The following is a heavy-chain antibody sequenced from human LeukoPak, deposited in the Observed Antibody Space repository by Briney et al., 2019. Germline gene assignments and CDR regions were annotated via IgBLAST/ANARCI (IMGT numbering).Heavy chain of an antibody. CDR1: GFTFSSYA. Sequence: GGSLRLSCAASGFTFSSYAMHWVRQAPGKGLEWVAVISYDGSNKYYADSVKGRFTISRDNSKNTLYLQMNSLRAEDTAVYYCARDPIAVAGPTAYWGQGTLVTVSS. CDR3: ARDPIAVAGPTAY. D-gene: IGHD6-19*01. CDR2: ISYDGSNK. V-gene: IGHV3-30-3*01. J-gene: IGHJ4*02.